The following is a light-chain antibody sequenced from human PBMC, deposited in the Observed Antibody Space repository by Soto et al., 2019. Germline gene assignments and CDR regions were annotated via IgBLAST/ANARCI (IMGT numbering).Light chain of an antibody. CDR1: QSVSSS. CDR2: DAS. J-gene: IGKJ5*01. CDR3: QHYGRSPT. Sequence: EVVLTQSPATLSLSPGDTATLSCGASQSVSSSLAWYQQKPDQTPRLLIYDASSRATGIPARFSGSGSGTDFTLTISRLEPEDFAVYYCQHYGRSPTFGQGTRLEIK. V-gene: IGKV3D-20*01.